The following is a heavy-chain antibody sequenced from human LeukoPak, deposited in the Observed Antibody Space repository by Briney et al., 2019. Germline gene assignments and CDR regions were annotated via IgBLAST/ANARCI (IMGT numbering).Heavy chain of an antibody. J-gene: IGHJ4*02. Sequence: SETLSLTCAVSGGSINNYYWSWIRQPPGKGLEWIGYIYDSGSTYYNPSLKSRVTISVDTSKNQFSLKLSSVTAADTAVYYCASVYSSGWYDDYWGQGTLVTVSS. V-gene: IGHV4-59*12. CDR1: GGSINNYY. CDR2: IYDSGST. D-gene: IGHD6-19*01. CDR3: ASVYSSGWYDDY.